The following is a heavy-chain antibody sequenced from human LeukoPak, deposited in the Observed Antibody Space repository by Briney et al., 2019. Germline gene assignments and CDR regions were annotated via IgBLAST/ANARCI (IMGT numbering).Heavy chain of an antibody. CDR1: GGSISSSSHY. D-gene: IGHD6-13*01. CDR3: ARHAWGSSWYYWFDP. Sequence: ASETLSLTCTVSGGSISSSSHYWGWIRQPPGKGLEWIGSIYDSGSTYYNPSPKSRVTISVDTSKNQFSLKLTSMTAADTAVYYCARHAWGSSWYYWFDPWGQGTLVTVSS. J-gene: IGHJ5*02. V-gene: IGHV4-39*01. CDR2: IYDSGST.